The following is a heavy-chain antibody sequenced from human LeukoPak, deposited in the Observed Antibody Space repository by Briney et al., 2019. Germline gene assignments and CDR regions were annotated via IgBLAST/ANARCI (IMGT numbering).Heavy chain of an antibody. J-gene: IGHJ6*03. V-gene: IGHV4-39*07. CDR2: IYYSGST. CDR1: GDSTSGSSYY. CDR3: AREMEDKSFSFGELRKNYYYYMDV. D-gene: IGHD3-10*01. Sequence: PSETLSLTCSVSGDSTSGSSYYWGWIRQPPGKGLEWIVSIYYSGSTYYNPSLKSRVTISVDTSKNQFSLKLSSVTAADTAVYYCAREMEDKSFSFGELRKNYYYYMDVWGKGTTVTVSS.